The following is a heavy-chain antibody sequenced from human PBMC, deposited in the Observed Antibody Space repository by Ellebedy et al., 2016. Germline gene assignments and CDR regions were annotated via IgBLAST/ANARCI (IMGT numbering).Heavy chain of an antibody. CDR2: ISSSGSSK. Sequence: GGSLRLSCEASGFTFSDYYMTWIRQAPGKGLEWVSYISSSGSSKYYADSVKGRFIISRDNAKNSLYLQMNSLIAEDSAVYYCASRDSSGNDYFQHWGQGTLVTVSS. J-gene: IGHJ1*01. CDR1: GFTFSDYY. V-gene: IGHV3-11*01. D-gene: IGHD3-22*01. CDR3: ASRDSSGNDYFQH.